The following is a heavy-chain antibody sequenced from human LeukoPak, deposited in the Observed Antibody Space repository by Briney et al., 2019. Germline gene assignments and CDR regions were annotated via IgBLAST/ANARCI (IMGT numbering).Heavy chain of an antibody. CDR2: TYYRSKWYN. J-gene: IGHJ5*02. CDR1: GDGVSSDSAA. D-gene: IGHD2-15*01. V-gene: IGHV6-1*01. CDR3: ARDRCSGGSCSSAT. Sequence: SQTLSLTCAISGDGVSSDSAAWNWIRQSPSRGLEWLGRTYYRSKWYNEYAVSMESRININPDTSKNQFSLQLNSVTPEDTAVYYCARDRCSGGSCSSATWGQGTLVTVSS.